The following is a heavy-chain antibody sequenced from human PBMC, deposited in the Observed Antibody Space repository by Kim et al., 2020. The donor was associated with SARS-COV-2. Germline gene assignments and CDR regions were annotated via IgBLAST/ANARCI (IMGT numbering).Heavy chain of an antibody. V-gene: IGHV3-30*02. D-gene: IGHD1-26*01. J-gene: IGHJ6*02. Sequence: VKGRFTISRDNSKNTLYLQMNSLRAEDTAVYYCAKEGGATIAYYYYGMDVWGQGTTVTVSS. CDR3: AKEGGATIAYYYYGMDV.